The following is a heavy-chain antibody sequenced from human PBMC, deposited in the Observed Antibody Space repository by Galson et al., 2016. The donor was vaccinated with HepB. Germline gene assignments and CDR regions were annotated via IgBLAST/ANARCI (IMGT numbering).Heavy chain of an antibody. Sequence: SVKVSCKASRGIFSSSAINWVRQAPGHGLEWMGGIIPMSGTRDYTQNFQSRVTITADGSTSTACLELRSLRSDDTAVYYCASSSGDGRTFWNWFDSWGQGTLVTVSS. CDR3: ASSSGDGRTFWNWFDS. D-gene: IGHD3-10*01. V-gene: IGHV1-69*13. CDR1: RGIFSSSA. CDR2: IIPMSGTR. J-gene: IGHJ5*01.